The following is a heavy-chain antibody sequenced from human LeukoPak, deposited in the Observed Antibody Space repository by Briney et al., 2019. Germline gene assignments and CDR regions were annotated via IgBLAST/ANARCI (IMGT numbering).Heavy chain of an antibody. CDR3: ARGLGYGSGSYYNVGGYYYYMDV. CDR1: GGSFSGYY. D-gene: IGHD3-10*01. V-gene: IGHV4-34*01. CDR2: INHSGST. Sequence: SSETLSLTCAVYGGSFSGYYWSWIRQPPGKGLEWIGEINHSGSTNYNPSLKSRVTISVDTSKNQFSLKLSSVTAVDTAVYYCARGLGYGSGSYYNVGGYYYYMDVWGKGTTVTVSS. J-gene: IGHJ6*03.